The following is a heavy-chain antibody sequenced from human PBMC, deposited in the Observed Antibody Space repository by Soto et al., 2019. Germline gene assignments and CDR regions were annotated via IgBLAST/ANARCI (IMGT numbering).Heavy chain of an antibody. CDR1: GFTFSSYG. CDR2: ISYDGSNK. V-gene: IGHV3-30*03. Sequence: PGGSLRLSCAASGFTFSSYGMHWVRQAPGKGLEWVAVISYDGSNKYYADSVKGRFSVSRDNSKNTFYLQLHSLRPEDTALYFCATWLQREHAFDIWGLGTMVTVSS. CDR3: ATWLQREHAFDI. D-gene: IGHD1-1*01. J-gene: IGHJ3*02.